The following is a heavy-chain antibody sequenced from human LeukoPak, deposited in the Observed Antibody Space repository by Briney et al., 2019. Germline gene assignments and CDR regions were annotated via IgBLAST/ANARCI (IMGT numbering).Heavy chain of an antibody. Sequence: ASVKVSCKASGYTFTSCGISWVRQAPGQGLEWMGWISAYNGNTNYAQKLQGRVTMTTDTSTSTAYMELRSLRSDDTAVYYCARVREMGATSSFDYWGQGTLVTVSS. CDR1: GYTFTSCG. V-gene: IGHV1-18*01. D-gene: IGHD1-26*01. J-gene: IGHJ4*02. CDR3: ARVREMGATSSFDY. CDR2: ISAYNGNT.